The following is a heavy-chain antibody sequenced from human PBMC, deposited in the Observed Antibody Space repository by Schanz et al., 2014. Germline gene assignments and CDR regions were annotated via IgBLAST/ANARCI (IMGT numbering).Heavy chain of an antibody. J-gene: IGHJ4*02. V-gene: IGHV1-69*02. Sequence: QLQLVQSGAEVKKPGSSVKVSCKLSGGTFSSYTISWMRQAPGQGLEWMGKIIPVLNIATYAQRSQGRVSITAYTSTNTAYMELSSLTSEDTAVHYCARGYGDSPTDFWGQGTLVTVSS. CDR2: IIPVLNIA. CDR1: GGTFSSYT. CDR3: ARGYGDSPTDF. D-gene: IGHD4-17*01.